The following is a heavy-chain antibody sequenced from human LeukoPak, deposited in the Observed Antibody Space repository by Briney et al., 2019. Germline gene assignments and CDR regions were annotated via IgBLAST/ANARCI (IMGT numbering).Heavy chain of an antibody. V-gene: IGHV1-24*01. CDR2: FDPEDGET. CDR3: ATTSTLYSSSWWNDY. J-gene: IGHJ4*02. D-gene: IGHD6-13*01. Sequence: ASVKVSCKVSGYTLTELSMHWVRQAPGKGLEWMGGFDPEDGETIYAQKFQGRVTMTEDTSTDTAYMELSSPRSEDTAVYYCATTSTLYSSSWWNDYWGQGTLVTVSS. CDR1: GYTLTELS.